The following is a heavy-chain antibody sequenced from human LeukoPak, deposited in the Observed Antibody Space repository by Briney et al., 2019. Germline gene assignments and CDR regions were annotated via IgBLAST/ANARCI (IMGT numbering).Heavy chain of an antibody. V-gene: IGHV4-61*01. J-gene: IGHJ5*02. D-gene: IGHD3-3*01. CDR2: IYYSGST. CDR1: GGSISSSSYY. Sequence: PSETLSLTCTVSGGSISSSSYYWSWIRQPPGKGLEWIGYIYYSGSTNYNPSLKSRVSISVDTSKNQFSVKLRSVTAADTAVYYCARGYYDFWSGYSNWFDPWGQGTLVTVSS. CDR3: ARGYYDFWSGYSNWFDP.